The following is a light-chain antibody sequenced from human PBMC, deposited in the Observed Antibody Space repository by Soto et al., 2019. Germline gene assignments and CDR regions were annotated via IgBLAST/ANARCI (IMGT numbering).Light chain of an antibody. Sequence: DIQMTQSPPSLSASVGDRVTITCRASQNINSQLNWYQQKPGRAPQLLIYGASTLQSGVPSRFSGRGSGTDFTLTISSLQHEDFASYYCQQTYSIPRTFGQGTYVEIK. J-gene: IGKJ1*01. CDR3: QQTYSIPRT. CDR1: QNINSQ. V-gene: IGKV1-39*01. CDR2: GAS.